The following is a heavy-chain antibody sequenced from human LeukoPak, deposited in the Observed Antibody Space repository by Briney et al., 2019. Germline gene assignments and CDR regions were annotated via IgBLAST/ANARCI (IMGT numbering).Heavy chain of an antibody. CDR2: VSSSSSYI. Sequence: PGGSLRLSCAASGFTFSSYSMNWVRQAPGKGLEWVSSVSSSSSYIYYADSVKGRFTISRDNAKNTLYLQMNSLRAEDTAVYYCARALRYFDWYTPGIYGMDVWGQGTTVTVSS. CDR1: GFTFSSYS. V-gene: IGHV3-21*01. D-gene: IGHD3-9*01. J-gene: IGHJ6*02. CDR3: ARALRYFDWYTPGIYGMDV.